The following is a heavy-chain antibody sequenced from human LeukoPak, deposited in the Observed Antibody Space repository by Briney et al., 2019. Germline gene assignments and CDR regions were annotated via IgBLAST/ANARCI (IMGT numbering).Heavy chain of an antibody. CDR3: ASYASGYNWLKA. Sequence: ASVKVSCKAPAHTFTRYYSHWVRQAPGQGLEWMGWIHPGTGDTKYAQKFQGRVTVTRDTSITTVYMELSSLRSDDTAVYYCASYASGYNWLKAWGQGTLVTVSS. J-gene: IGHJ5*02. CDR2: IHPGTGDT. D-gene: IGHD3-10*01. V-gene: IGHV1-2*02. CDR1: AHTFTRYY.